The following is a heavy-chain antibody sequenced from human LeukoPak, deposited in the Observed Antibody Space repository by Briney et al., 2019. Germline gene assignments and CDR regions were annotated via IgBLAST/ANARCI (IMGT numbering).Heavy chain of an antibody. CDR1: GFTFSSYS. D-gene: IGHD5-12*01. J-gene: IGHJ4*02. Sequence: PGGSLRLSCTASGFTFSSYSMNWVRQAPGKGLEWVSHITSSSNSIYYADSVKGRFTISRDNAKNSLSLQMNSLRAEDTAVYYCAKEMKPWMHFDYWGQGTLVTVSS. CDR2: ITSSSNSI. V-gene: IGHV3-48*01. CDR3: AKEMKPWMHFDY.